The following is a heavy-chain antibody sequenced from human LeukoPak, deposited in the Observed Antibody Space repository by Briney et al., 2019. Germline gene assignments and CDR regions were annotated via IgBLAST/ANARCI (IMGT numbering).Heavy chain of an antibody. Sequence: GGSLRLSCAASGFSFSFYSMTWVRQAPGKGLEWVSYIGRGTTPIYYADSVKGRFTISRDEATNSLFLQMNSLRDEDTAVYYCAREGPGDAIDCWGQGALVSVSS. V-gene: IGHV3-48*02. D-gene: IGHD4-17*01. CDR3: AREGPGDAIDC. J-gene: IGHJ4*02. CDR2: IGRGTTPI. CDR1: GFSFSFYS.